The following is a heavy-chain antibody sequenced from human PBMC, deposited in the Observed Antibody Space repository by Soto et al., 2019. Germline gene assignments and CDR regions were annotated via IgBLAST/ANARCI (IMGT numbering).Heavy chain of an antibody. Sequence: ELVQSGPEAREPGTSVKVSCRASGFSFGDSAVQWVRQGRGQRLERIRWIVVVNGNTNYAPRFEGRVTLTRDASTSTSHMELTSLSSDDTAVYFCAVTDLPFRPLTEPTENGMDVWGQGTTVTVSS. D-gene: IGHD2-8*01. V-gene: IGHV1-58*01. CDR1: GFSFGDSA. CDR2: IVVVNGNT. J-gene: IGHJ6*02. CDR3: AVTDLPFRPLTEPTENGMDV.